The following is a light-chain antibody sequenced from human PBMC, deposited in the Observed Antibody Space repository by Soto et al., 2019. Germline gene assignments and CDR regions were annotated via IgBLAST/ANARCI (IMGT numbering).Light chain of an antibody. J-gene: IGLJ2*01. V-gene: IGLV1-44*01. Sequence: QSALTQPPSASGSPGQSVTISCTGSNNDIGGYTYVSWYQQLPGKAPKLIIYSNNQRPSGVPDRFSGSKSGTSASLAISGLQSEDEGDYYCAAWDDSLNGYVVFGGGTKLTVL. CDR1: NNDIGGYTY. CDR2: SNN. CDR3: AAWDDSLNGYVV.